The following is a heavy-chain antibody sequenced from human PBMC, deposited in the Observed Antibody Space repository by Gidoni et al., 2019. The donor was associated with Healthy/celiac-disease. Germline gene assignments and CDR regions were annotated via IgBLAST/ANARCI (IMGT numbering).Heavy chain of an antibody. D-gene: IGHD4-17*01. CDR3: ARRYGDHRVGGMSFDY. J-gene: IGHJ4*02. V-gene: IGHV4-39*01. Sequence: STYYNPSLKSRVTISVDTSKNQFSLKLSSVTAADTAVYYCARRYGDHRVGGMSFDYWGQGTLVTVSS. CDR2: ST.